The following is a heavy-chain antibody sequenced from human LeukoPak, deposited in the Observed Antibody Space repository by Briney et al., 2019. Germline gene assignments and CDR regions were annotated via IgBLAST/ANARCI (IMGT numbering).Heavy chain of an antibody. CDR3: SSSWERYYYDTSGYQGDYFDN. CDR1: GFTFSDST. J-gene: IGHJ4*02. V-gene: IGHV3-73*01. Sequence: HSGGSLRLSCAASGFTFSDSTMHWVRQASGKGLEWVGRIRSKTNNYATAYAASVRGRFTISRDDSKNTAYLQMNSLKTEDMAVYYCSSSWERYYYDTSGYQGDYFDNWGQGTLVTVSS. CDR2: IRSKTNNYAT. D-gene: IGHD3-22*01.